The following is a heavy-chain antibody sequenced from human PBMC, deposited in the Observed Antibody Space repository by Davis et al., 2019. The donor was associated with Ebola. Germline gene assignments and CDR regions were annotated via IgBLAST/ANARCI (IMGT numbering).Heavy chain of an antibody. J-gene: IGHJ3*02. CDR2: INPNSGGT. D-gene: IGHD2-15*01. CDR1: GYTFTGYY. V-gene: IGHV1-2*04. CDR3: AADLRRSAFDI. Sequence: ASVKVSCKASGYTFTGYYMHWVRQAPGQGLEWMGWINPNSGGTNYAQKFQGWVTMTRDMSTSTAYMELSSLRSEDTAVYYCAADLRRSAFDIWGQGTMVTVSS.